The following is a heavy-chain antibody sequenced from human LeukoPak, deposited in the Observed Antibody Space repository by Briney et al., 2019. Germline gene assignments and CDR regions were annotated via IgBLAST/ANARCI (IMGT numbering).Heavy chain of an antibody. D-gene: IGHD3-3*01. CDR2: IYTSGST. CDR3: ARITYYDFWSGYYTFDY. Sequence: SETLSLTCTVSGGSISSGSYYWSWIRQPAGKGLEWLGRIYTSGSTNYNPSLKSRVTISVDTSKNQFSLKLSSVTAADTAVYYCARITYYDFWSGYYTFDYWGQGTLVTVSS. CDR1: GGSISSGSYY. J-gene: IGHJ4*02. V-gene: IGHV4-61*02.